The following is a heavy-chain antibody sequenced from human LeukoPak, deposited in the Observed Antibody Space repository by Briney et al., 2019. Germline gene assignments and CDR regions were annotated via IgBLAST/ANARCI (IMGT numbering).Heavy chain of an antibody. V-gene: IGHV4-39*01. Sequence: PSETLSLTCTVSGGSISSSTYYWGWIRQPPGTGLEWMGNIYYSGSTYYNPSLKSRVTLSVDTSKNQFSLKLSSVTAADTAVYYCARRPTGSIAVAGNYFDYWGQGTLVTVSS. D-gene: IGHD6-19*01. CDR2: IYYSGST. J-gene: IGHJ4*02. CDR3: ARRPTGSIAVAGNYFDY. CDR1: GGSISSSTYY.